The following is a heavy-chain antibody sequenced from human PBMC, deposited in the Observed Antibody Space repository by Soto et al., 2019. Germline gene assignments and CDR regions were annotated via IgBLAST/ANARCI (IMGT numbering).Heavy chain of an antibody. V-gene: IGHV4-31*03. D-gene: IGHD2-21*01. J-gene: IGHJ6*03. CDR1: GGSIRSGGYY. CDR2: IYYSGST. Sequence: SETLCLTCTVSGGSIRSGGYYWSWVRQHPGKGLEWIGYIYYSGSTYYNPSLKSRVTISVDTSKNQFSLKLSSVTAADTAVYYCARASIFAYYYYYMDVWGKGTTVTVSS. CDR3: ARASIFAYYYYYMDV.